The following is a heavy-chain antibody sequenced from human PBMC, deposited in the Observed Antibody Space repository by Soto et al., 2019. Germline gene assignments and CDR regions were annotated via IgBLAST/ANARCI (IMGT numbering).Heavy chain of an antibody. CDR3: ARQGFGELHGLVDV. Sequence: QVQLQESGPGLVKPSETLSLTCTISGGPMNNYYCRWFRQPRGQGLEWIGYMGYNGFTRYNPSLRSRVAISLDTAKNQFSLNLSSVTAADTALYYCARQGFGELHGLVDVWGQGITVTVSS. CDR1: GGPMNNYY. J-gene: IGHJ6*02. V-gene: IGHV4-59*08. CDR2: MGYNGFT. D-gene: IGHD3-10*01.